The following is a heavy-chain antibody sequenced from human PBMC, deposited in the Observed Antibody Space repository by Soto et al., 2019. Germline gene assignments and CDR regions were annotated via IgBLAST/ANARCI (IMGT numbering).Heavy chain of an antibody. Sequence: GSGATPMTATQFLTNAYTYPASPLSTSAVKVGWIRQPPGKALEWLTLIYWDGDKRYSPSLRSRLTITKDTSKNQVVLSMTNMDPVDTATYYCAYGFLCNDA. J-gene: IGHJ3*01. CDR3: AYGFLCNDA. CDR2: IYWDGDK. V-gene: IGHV2-5*02. CDR1: ASPLSTSAVK. D-gene: IGHD2-15*01.